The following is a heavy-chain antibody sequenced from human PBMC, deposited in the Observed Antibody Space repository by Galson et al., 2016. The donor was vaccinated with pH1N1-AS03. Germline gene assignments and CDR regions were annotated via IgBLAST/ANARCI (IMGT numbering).Heavy chain of an antibody. Sequence: SLRLSCATSGFTISDYYMSWIRQTPGKGLEWIAYISSAGKTTYYGDFVKGRFTISRDNARNSLYLQMNRLRADDTAVYYCARDLLKYYIDSGSNAPGYWGLGTLVTVSS. CDR1: GFTISDYY. CDR2: ISSAGKTT. D-gene: IGHD3-10*01. J-gene: IGHJ1*01. V-gene: IGHV3-11*01. CDR3: ARDLLKYYIDSGSNAPGY.